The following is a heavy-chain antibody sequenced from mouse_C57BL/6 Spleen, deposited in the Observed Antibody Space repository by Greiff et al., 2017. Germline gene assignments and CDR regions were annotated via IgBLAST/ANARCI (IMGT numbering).Heavy chain of an antibody. CDR2: IRYDGSN. D-gene: IGHD2-4*01. CDR1: GYSFTSGYY. J-gene: IGHJ3*01. CDR3: ARGEDYDEIWFAY. Sequence: EVKLVESGPGLVKPSQSLSLTCSVSGYSFTSGYYWYWIRQFPGNHLEWMGYIRYDGSNNYNPSLKNRISITPDTSKNQFFLKLNSVTTEDTATYDCARGEDYDEIWFAYWGQGTLVTVSA. V-gene: IGHV3-6*01.